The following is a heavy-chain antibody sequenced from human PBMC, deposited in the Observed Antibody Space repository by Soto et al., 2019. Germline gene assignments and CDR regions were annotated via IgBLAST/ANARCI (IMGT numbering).Heavy chain of an antibody. CDR3: AKEYGRLDY. Sequence: RGALLVSCATSVFTFSDYYMIWIRQAPGKGLEWVSYISSSSGYTNYADSVKGRFTISIDNAKNSLYLQMNSLRAEDTAVYYCAKEYGRLDYWGQGTMVTVSS. CDR2: ISSSSGYT. V-gene: IGHV3-11*06. D-gene: IGHD4-17*01. CDR1: VFTFSDYY. J-gene: IGHJ4*02.